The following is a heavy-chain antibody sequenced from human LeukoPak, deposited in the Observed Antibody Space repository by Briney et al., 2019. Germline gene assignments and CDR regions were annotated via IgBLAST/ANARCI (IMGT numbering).Heavy chain of an antibody. Sequence: TSETLSLTCAVYGGSFSGYYWSWIRQPPGKGLEWIGEISHSGSTNYNPSLESRVTISVDTSKNQLSLKLSSVTAADTAVYYCASVEMATTNFEYWGQGTLVTVSS. D-gene: IGHD5-24*01. V-gene: IGHV4-34*01. CDR3: ASVEMATTNFEY. J-gene: IGHJ4*02. CDR2: ISHSGST. CDR1: GGSFSGYY.